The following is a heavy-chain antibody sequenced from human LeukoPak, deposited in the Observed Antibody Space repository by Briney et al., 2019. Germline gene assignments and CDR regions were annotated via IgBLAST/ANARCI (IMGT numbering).Heavy chain of an antibody. J-gene: IGHJ6*02. CDR2: INHRGST. CDR3: ARGLTGTTATGRDYYYAMEV. CDR1: GGSFRGYY. Sequence: PSETLSLTCDVYGGSFRGYYWTWIRQPPGKGLEWIGEINHRGSTSYSPSLKSRVTISVDTSKNQFSLKLSSLTAADTAVYYCARGLTGTTATGRDYYYAMEVWGQGTSVTVS. V-gene: IGHV4-34*01. D-gene: IGHD1-1*01.